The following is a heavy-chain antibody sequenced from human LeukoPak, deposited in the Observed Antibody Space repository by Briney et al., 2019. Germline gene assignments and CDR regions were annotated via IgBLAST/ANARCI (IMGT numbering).Heavy chain of an antibody. CDR1: GGSFSGYY. CDR2: INHSGST. CDR3: ARALATYGDYGETTNL. Sequence: SETLSLTCAVYGGSFSGYYWSWVRQPPGKGLEWIGEINHSGSTNYNPSLKSRVTISVDTSKNQFSLKLSSVTAADTAVYYCARALATYGDYGETTNLWGQGTLVTVSS. V-gene: IGHV4-34*01. D-gene: IGHD4-17*01. J-gene: IGHJ4*02.